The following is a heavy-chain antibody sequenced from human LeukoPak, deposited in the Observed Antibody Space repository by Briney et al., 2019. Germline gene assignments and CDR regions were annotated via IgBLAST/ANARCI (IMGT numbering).Heavy chain of an antibody. CDR3: ARVREYCSSTSCPPRAFDI. Sequence: PSETLSLTCAVYGGSFSGYYWSWIRQPPGKGLEWIGEINHSGSTNYNPSLKSRVTISVDTSKNQFSLKLSSVTAADTAVYYCARVREYCSSTSCPPRAFDIWGQGTMVTVSS. CDR2: INHSGST. CDR1: GGSFSGYY. D-gene: IGHD2-2*01. J-gene: IGHJ3*02. V-gene: IGHV4-34*01.